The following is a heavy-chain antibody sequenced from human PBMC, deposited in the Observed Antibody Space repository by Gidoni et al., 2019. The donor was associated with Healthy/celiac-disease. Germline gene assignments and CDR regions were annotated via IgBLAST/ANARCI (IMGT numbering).Heavy chain of an antibody. D-gene: IGHD2-2*01. CDR1: GGTFSSYA. CDR3: ARGPYCSSTSCYSYYYYGMDV. J-gene: IGHJ6*02. Sequence: QVQLVQSGAEVKKPGSSVKVSCKASGGTFSSYAISWVRQARGQGLEWMGGIIPFFGTANYAQKFQGRVTITADESTSTAYMELSSLRSEDTAVYYCARGPYCSSTSCYSYYYYGMDVWGQGTTVTVSS. V-gene: IGHV1-69*01. CDR2: IIPFFGTA.